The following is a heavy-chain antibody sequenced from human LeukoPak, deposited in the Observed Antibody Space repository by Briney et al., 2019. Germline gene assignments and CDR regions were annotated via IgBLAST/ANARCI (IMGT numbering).Heavy chain of an antibody. Sequence: SETLSLTCAVYGGSFSGYYWSWIRQPPGKGLEWIGEINHSGSTNYNPSLKSRVTISVDTSKNQFSLELSSVTAADTAVYYCARGLGTVVTTLYYFDYWGQGTLVTVSS. D-gene: IGHD4-23*01. V-gene: IGHV4-34*01. CDR3: ARGLGTVVTTLYYFDY. CDR1: GGSFSGYY. CDR2: INHSGST. J-gene: IGHJ4*02.